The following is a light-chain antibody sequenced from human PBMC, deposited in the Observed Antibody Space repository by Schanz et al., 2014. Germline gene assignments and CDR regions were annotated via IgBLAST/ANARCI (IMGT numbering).Light chain of an antibody. CDR1: SSNIGAGYD. J-gene: IGLJ3*02. CDR3: ASWDDNLSAWL. V-gene: IGLV1-40*01. CDR2: GNY. Sequence: QSVLTQPPSVSGAPGQRVTISCTGSSSNIGAGYDVHWYQQLPGAAPKLLIYGNYRRPSGVPDRFSASKSGTSASLAISGLQSEDDADYYCASWDDNLSAWLFGGGTKLTVL.